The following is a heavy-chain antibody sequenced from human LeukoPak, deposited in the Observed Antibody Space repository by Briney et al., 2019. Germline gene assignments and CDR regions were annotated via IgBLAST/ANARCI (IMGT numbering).Heavy chain of an antibody. J-gene: IGHJ4*02. Sequence: SETLSLTCTVSGGSISSSSYYWGWIRQPPGKGLEWIGSIYYSGSTYYNPSLKSRVTISVDTSKNQFSLKLSSVTAADTAVYYCARGSHDYYDSSGQIDYWGQGTLVTVSS. D-gene: IGHD3-22*01. CDR2: IYYSGST. CDR3: ARGSHDYYDSSGQIDY. V-gene: IGHV4-39*01. CDR1: GGSISSSSYY.